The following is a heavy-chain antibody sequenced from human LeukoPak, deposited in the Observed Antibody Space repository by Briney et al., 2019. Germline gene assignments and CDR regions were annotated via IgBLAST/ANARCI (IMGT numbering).Heavy chain of an antibody. CDR3: ASTPGYRTSTTCFEYFQH. CDR1: GFTFSGSW. J-gene: IGHJ1*01. Sequence: PGGSLRLSCAASGFTFSGSWMHWVRQAPGKGLVWVSRINSDGSSTTYADSVKGRFTISRDNAKNTLYLQMNSLRAEDTAVYYCASTPGYRTSTTCFEYFQHWGQGTLVTVSS. CDR2: INSDGSST. D-gene: IGHD2-2*03. V-gene: IGHV3-74*01.